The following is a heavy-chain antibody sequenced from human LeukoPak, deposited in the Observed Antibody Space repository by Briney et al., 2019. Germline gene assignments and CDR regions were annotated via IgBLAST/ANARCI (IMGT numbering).Heavy chain of an antibody. J-gene: IGHJ4*02. D-gene: IGHD2-2*01. V-gene: IGHV3-53*01. CDR3: ARSTSYHFDS. CDR1: GFTVSTNY. Sequence: GGSLRLSCAASGFTVSTNYLSWVRQAPGKGLEWVSVIYAGGAAYYADYVKGRFTISRDTSNNTLILQMHSRRVEDTAVYYCARSTSYHFDSWGQGTLVSVST. CDR2: IYAGGAA.